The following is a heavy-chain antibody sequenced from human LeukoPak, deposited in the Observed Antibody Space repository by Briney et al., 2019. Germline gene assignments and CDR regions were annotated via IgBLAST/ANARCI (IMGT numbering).Heavy chain of an antibody. D-gene: IGHD2-21*02. V-gene: IGHV5-51*01. CDR3: ASWVVTAGGYFDY. J-gene: IGHJ4*02. CDR1: GYSFTNYW. CDR2: IYPGDSDT. Sequence: GESLKISCKGSGYSFTNYWIGWVRQMPGKGLEWMGIIYPGDSDTRYSPSFQGQVTISADKSISTAYLQWSSLKASDTAMYYRASWVVTAGGYFDYWGQGTLVTASS.